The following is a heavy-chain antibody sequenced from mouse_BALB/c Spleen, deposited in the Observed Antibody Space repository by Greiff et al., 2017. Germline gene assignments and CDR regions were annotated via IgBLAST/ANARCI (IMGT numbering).Heavy chain of an antibody. CDR2: ISNGGGST. V-gene: IGHV5-12-2*01. J-gene: IGHJ2*01. CDR1: GFTFSSYT. Sequence: EVMLVESGGGLVQPGGSLKLSCAASGFTFSSYTMSWVRQTPEKRLEWVAYISNGGGSTYYPDTVKGRFTISRDNAKNTLYLQMRSLKSEDTAMYYCARGDGNYFDYWGQGTTLTVSS. CDR3: ARGDGNYFDY. D-gene: IGHD2-1*01.